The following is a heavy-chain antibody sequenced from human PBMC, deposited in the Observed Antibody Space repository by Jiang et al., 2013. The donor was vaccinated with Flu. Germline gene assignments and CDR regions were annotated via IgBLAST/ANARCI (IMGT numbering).Heavy chain of an antibody. D-gene: IGHD3-22*01. CDR1: GFTLSSYG. V-gene: IGHV3-23*01. J-gene: IGHJ3*02. CDR2: VSGGGGTT. CDR3: AKFYYDSSGYYGRDAFDI. Sequence: GLVQPGGSLRLSCAASGFTLSSYGMSWVRQAPGKGLEWVSAVSGGGGTTYYADSVKGRFTISRDNSKNTLYLQMNSLRAEDTAIYYCAKFYYDSSGYYGRDAFDIWGQGTMVTVS.